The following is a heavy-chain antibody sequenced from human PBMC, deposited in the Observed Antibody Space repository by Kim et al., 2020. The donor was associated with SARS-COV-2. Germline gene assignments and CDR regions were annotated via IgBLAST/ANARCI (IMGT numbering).Heavy chain of an antibody. CDR3: ARDIGGYEPHDAFDI. Sequence: GGSLRLSCAASGFTFSSYGMHWVRQAPGKGLEWVAVIWYDGSNKYYADSVKGRFTISRDNSKNTLYLQMNSLRAEDTAVYYCARDIGGYEPHDAFDIWGQGTMVTVSS. CDR1: GFTFSSYG. V-gene: IGHV3-33*01. D-gene: IGHD5-12*01. CDR2: IWYDGSNK. J-gene: IGHJ3*02.